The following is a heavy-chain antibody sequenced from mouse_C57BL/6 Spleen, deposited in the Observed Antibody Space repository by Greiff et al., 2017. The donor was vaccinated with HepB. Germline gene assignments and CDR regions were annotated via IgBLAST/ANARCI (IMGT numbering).Heavy chain of an antibody. CDR1: GYSITSGYY. D-gene: IGHD5-5*01. V-gene: IGHV3-6*01. CDR2: ISYDGSN. J-gene: IGHJ1*03. Sequence: DVKLQESGPGLVKPSQSLSLTCSVTGYSITSGYYWNWIRQFPGNKLEWMGYISYDGSNNYNPSLKNRISITRDTSKNQFFLKLNSVTTEDTATYYCARARLPHWYFDVWGTGTTVTVSS. CDR3: ARARLPHWYFDV.